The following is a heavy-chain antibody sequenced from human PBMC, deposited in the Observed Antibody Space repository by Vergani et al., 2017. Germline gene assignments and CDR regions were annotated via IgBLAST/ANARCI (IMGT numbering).Heavy chain of an antibody. Sequence: QVQLQQWGGGLLKPSETLSLTCVVNGGSFTSYHWTWIRQSPGEGLEWVGDIDHTGRPDYNPPRKSRLTMSVDKTRNQFSLTLNSVTATDTAIYFCARVNTVTNGHLYYYYYLDVWGQGTAVTVS. V-gene: IGHV4-34*01. CDR3: ARVNTVTNGHLYYYYYLDV. J-gene: IGHJ6*03. D-gene: IGHD4-11*01. CDR2: IDHTGRP. CDR1: GGSFTSYH.